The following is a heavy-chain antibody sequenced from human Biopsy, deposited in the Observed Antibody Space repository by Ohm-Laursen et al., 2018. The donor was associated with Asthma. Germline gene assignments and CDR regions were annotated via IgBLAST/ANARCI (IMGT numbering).Heavy chain of an antibody. CDR3: ARDPHNSYLASLRTKFNYYYYGMDV. V-gene: IGHV1-69*01. CDR1: GGTFSRYA. CDR2: IIPVFGTS. D-gene: IGHD1-7*01. Sequence: SSVKVSCKASGGTFSRYAISWVRQAPGQGLEWMGGIIPVFGTSNYAQKFQGRVTFTADGSTSSAYMGLSSLRSEDTAVYYCARDPHNSYLASLRTKFNYYYYGMDVWGQGTTVTVSS. J-gene: IGHJ6*02.